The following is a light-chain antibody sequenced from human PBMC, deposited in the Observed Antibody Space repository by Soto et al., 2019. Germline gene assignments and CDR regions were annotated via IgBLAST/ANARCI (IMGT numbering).Light chain of an antibody. V-gene: IGLV2-11*01. CDR3: CSNAGSYSWV. CDR2: DVS. CDR1: SSDVGAYNY. Sequence: QSVLTQPRSVSGSPRQSVTISCTGTSSDVGAYNYVSWYQQHPGKVPKLLIFDVSSRPSGVPDRFSGSKSGNTASLTISGLQAEDEADYYCCSNAGSYSWVFGGGTKLTVL. J-gene: IGLJ2*01.